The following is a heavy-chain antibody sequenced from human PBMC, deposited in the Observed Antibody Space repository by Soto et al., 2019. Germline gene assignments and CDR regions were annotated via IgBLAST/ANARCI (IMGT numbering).Heavy chain of an antibody. V-gene: IGHV3-7*03. D-gene: IGHD3-16*01. CDR3: FGGNGGPQ. Sequence: PGGSLRLSCATSDFTFRNSWINWVRQAPGKGLEWVANIKPDGGATNYADSVKGRFTISRDNVRNSASLQMNSLRVEDTAVYFCFGGNGGPQWGQGTLVTVSS. CDR1: DFTFRNSW. CDR2: IKPDGGAT. J-gene: IGHJ4*02.